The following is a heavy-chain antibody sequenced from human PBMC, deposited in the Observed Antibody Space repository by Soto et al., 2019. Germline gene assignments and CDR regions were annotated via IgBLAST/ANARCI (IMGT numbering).Heavy chain of an antibody. V-gene: IGHV1-69*13. CDR3: AKVGPSYYYGMDV. CDR2: IIPIFGTA. D-gene: IGHD1-26*01. CDR1: GGTFSSYA. J-gene: IGHJ6*02. Sequence: SVKVSCKASGGTFSSYAISWVRQAPGQGLEWMGGIIPIFGTANYAQKFQGRVTITADESTSTAYMELSSLRSEDTAVYYCAKVGPSYYYGMDVWGQGTTVTVSS.